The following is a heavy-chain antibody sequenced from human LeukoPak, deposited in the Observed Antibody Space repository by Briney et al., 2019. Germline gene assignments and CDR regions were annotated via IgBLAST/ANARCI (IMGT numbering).Heavy chain of an antibody. D-gene: IGHD3-10*01. V-gene: IGHV4-39*01. Sequence: PSETLSLTCTVSGGSISSSSYYWGWIRQPPGKGLEWIGSIYYSGSTYYNPSLKSRVTISVDTSKNQFSLKLSSVTAADTAVYYCARHPYTYSSGSYYNPDFDYWGQGTLVTVSS. CDR3: ARHPYTYSSGSYYNPDFDY. J-gene: IGHJ4*02. CDR1: GGSISSSSYY. CDR2: IYYSGST.